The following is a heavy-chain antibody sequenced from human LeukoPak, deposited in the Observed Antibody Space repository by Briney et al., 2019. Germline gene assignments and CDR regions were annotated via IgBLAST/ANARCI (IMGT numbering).Heavy chain of an antibody. J-gene: IGHJ5*02. V-gene: IGHV4-34*01. D-gene: IGHD6-19*01. CDR3: ARLRRGYSSGWYSS. CDR1: GGSFSGYY. Sequence: PSETLSLTCAVYGGSFSGYYWSWIRQPPGKGLEWIGEINHSGSTNYNPSLKSRVTISVDTSKNQFSLKLSSVTAADTAVYYCARLRRGYSSGWYSSWGQGTLVTVSS. CDR2: INHSGST.